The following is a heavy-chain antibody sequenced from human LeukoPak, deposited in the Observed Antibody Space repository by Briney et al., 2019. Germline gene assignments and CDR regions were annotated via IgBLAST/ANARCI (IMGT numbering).Heavy chain of an antibody. Sequence: AGSLRLSCAASGFTFRDYAMNWVRQAPGKGLEWVSTISGGGDFTYYADSVKGRFTISRDNSDNKLLLQMNSLRGDDTAVYYCAKSSRNAGTFDSWGQGTLVAVSA. V-gene: IGHV3-23*01. J-gene: IGHJ4*02. CDR1: GFTFRDYA. CDR2: ISGGGDFT. CDR3: AKSSRNAGTFDS.